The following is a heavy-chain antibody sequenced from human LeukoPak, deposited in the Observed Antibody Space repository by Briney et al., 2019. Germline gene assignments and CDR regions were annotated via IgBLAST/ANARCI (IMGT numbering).Heavy chain of an antibody. CDR3: ARDGPSFVVPPSYYMDV. V-gene: IGHV1-18*01. D-gene: IGHD2-15*01. Sequence: ASVKVSCKASGYTFTSYGIIWVRQAPGEGLEWMGWISTYSGNTVFLQNLQDRVTLTTDTSTSTAYMELSRLRSDDTAVYYCARDGPSFVVPPSYYMDVWGKGTTVTISS. CDR1: GYTFTSYG. J-gene: IGHJ6*03. CDR2: ISTYSGNT.